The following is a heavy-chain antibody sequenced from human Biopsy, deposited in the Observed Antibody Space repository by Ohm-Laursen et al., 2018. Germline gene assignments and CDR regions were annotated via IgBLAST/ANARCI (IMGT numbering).Heavy chain of an antibody. V-gene: IGHV4-39*01. CDR2: IFYRGST. CDR3: ARDYDTSGYYYVS. J-gene: IGHJ5*02. Sequence: GTLSLTCTVSGDSISNNNYYWGWICQPPGKGLEWIGSIFYRGSTHYKPSLKSRVNISVDTSKNQFSLKLNSVTAADTAVYYCARDYDTSGYYYVSWGQGTLVTVSS. D-gene: IGHD3-22*01. CDR1: GDSISNNNYY.